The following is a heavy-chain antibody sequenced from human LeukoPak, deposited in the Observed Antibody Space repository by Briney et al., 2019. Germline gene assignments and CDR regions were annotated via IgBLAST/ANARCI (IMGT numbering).Heavy chain of an antibody. J-gene: IGHJ4*02. CDR2: VNPNSGGT. V-gene: IGHV1-2*02. D-gene: IGHD2-2*01. CDR3: ASSPAAMSPLDY. CDR1: GYTFTGYY. Sequence: ASVKVSCKASGYTFTGYYMHWVRQAPGQGLEWMGWVNPNSGGTNYAQKFQGRVTMTRDTSISTAYMELSRLRSDDTAVYYCASSPAAMSPLDYWGQGTLVTVSS.